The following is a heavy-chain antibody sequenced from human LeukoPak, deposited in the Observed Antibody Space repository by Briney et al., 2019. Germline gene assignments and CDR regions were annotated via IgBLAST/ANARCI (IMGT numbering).Heavy chain of an antibody. CDR1: GFTFISSA. V-gene: IGHV1-58*02. CDR3: AAVRYCSSTSCSRHPIFDY. D-gene: IGHD2-2*01. CDR2: IVVGSGNT. J-gene: IGHJ4*02. Sequence: SVKVSCKASGFTFISSAMQWVRQARGQRLEWIGWIVVGSGNTNYAQKFQERVTITRDMSTSTAYMELSSLRSEDTAVYYCAAVRYCSSTSCSRHPIFDYWGQGTLVTVSS.